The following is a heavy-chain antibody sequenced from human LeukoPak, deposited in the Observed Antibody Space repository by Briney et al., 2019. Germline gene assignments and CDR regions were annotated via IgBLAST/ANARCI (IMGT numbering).Heavy chain of an antibody. CDR3: AKSRIVDRRGYFDY. V-gene: IGHV3-7*03. CDR2: IKEDGSVQ. Sequence: GGSLRLSCTASGFPFSVYWISWVRQAPGKGLEWVANIKEDGSVQDYVDSVKGRFTISRDTSKNTLYLQMHSLGAEDTAVYYCAKSRIVDRRGYFDYWGQGTLVTASS. CDR1: GFPFSVYW. J-gene: IGHJ4*02. D-gene: IGHD2-15*01.